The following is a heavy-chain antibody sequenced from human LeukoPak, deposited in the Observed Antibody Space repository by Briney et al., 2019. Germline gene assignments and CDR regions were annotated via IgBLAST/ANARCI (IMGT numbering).Heavy chain of an antibody. D-gene: IGHD3-10*01. CDR3: ARDSSKWFGELLSHYFDY. Sequence: GASVKVSCKASGYTFTSYGIGWVRQAPGQGLEWMGWISAYNGNTNYAQKLQGRVTMTTDTSTSTAYMELRSLRSDDTAVYYCARDSSKWFGELLSHYFDYWGQGTLVTVSS. J-gene: IGHJ4*02. CDR1: GYTFTSYG. CDR2: ISAYNGNT. V-gene: IGHV1-18*01.